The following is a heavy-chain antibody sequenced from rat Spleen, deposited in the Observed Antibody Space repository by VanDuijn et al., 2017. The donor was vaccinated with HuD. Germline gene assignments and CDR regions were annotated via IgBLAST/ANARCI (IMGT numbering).Heavy chain of an antibody. CDR1: GFTFSNYY. D-gene: IGHD1-10*01. J-gene: IGHJ3*01. CDR3: TTVTTGWFAY. V-gene: IGHV5-25*01. CDR2: ISTGGGNT. Sequence: EVQLVESGGGLVQPGRSMKLSCAASGFTFSNYYMAWVRQAPTKGLEWVASISTGGGNTYYRDSVKGRFTISRDNAKSTLYLQMDSLRSEDTATYYCTTVTTGWFAYWGQGTLVTVSS.